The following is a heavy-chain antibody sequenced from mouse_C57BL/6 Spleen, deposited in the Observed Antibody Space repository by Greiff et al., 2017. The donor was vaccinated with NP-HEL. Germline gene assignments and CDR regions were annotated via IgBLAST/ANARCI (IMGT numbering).Heavy chain of an antibody. Sequence: VQLQQSGPELVKPGASVKMSCKASGYTFTDYNMHWVKQSHGKSLEWIGYINPNNGGTSYNQKFKGKATLTVNKSSSTAYMELRSLTSEDSAVYYCARGGITTVSHWYFEVWGTGTTVTVSS. D-gene: IGHD1-1*01. CDR3: ARGGITTVSHWYFEV. CDR1: GYTFTDYN. V-gene: IGHV1-22*01. CDR2: INPNNGGT. J-gene: IGHJ1*03.